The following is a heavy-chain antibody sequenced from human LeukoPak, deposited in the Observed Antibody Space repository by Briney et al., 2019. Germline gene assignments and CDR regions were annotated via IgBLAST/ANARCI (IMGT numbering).Heavy chain of an antibody. V-gene: IGHV5-51*01. J-gene: IGHJ3*02. CDR1: GYSFTSYW. CDR2: IYPGDSDT. CDR3: ARLRVSWHDAFDI. D-gene: IGHD6-13*01. Sequence: GESLKISCKGSGYSFTSYWIGWVRQVPGKGLEWMGIIYPGDSDTRYSPSFQGQVTISADKSISTAYLQWSSLKASDTAMYYCARLRVSWHDAFDIWGQGTMVTVSS.